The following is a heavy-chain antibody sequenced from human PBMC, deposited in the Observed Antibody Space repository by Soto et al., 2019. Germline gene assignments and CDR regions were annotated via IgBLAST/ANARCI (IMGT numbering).Heavy chain of an antibody. Sequence: EVQLVESGGGLVQPWGSLRLSCAASGFTFSSYDMHWVRQATGKGLEWVSAIGTAGDTYYPGSVKGRFTISREHAKNAVYLQMNSLRVEDTAVYYCARSVEEGGYYFDYWGQGTLVTVSS. CDR3: ARSVEEGGYYFDY. D-gene: IGHD6-25*01. V-gene: IGHV3-13*01. CDR2: IGTAGDT. CDR1: GFTFSSYD. J-gene: IGHJ4*02.